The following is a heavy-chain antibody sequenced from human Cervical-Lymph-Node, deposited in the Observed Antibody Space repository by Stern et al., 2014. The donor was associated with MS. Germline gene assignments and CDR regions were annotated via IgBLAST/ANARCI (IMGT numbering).Heavy chain of an antibody. CDR1: SSSMTSYY. D-gene: IGHD4-11*01. Sequence: QLQLQESGPGLVNPSETLSLTCSVSSSSMTSYYWSWIRQPPGKGLEWIGYVYRSGSTSYNPSRKSRVTISVDTSKKQFSLRLNSVTAADTAVYYCTRSLQIYYFDYWGQGSLVTVSS. CDR3: TRSLQIYYFDY. J-gene: IGHJ4*02. V-gene: IGHV4-59*01. CDR2: VYRSGST.